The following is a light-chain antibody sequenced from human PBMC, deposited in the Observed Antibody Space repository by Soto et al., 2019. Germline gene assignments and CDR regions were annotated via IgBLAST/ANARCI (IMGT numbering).Light chain of an antibody. CDR3: QQTYSTPYT. Sequence: IQMTQSPSSLSASLGDRVTITCRASQGITTYLNWYQQKPGNAPKLLITTSGTLQRGVPSRFSGSGSGTDFTLTITSLQREDFATYFCQQTYSTPYTFGQGTKLEIK. CDR2: TSG. V-gene: IGKV1-39*01. J-gene: IGKJ2*01. CDR1: QGITTY.